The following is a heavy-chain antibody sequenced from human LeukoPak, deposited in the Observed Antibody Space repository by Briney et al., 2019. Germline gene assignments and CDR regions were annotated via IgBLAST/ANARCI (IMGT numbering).Heavy chain of an antibody. J-gene: IGHJ3*02. V-gene: IGHV4-59*01. CDR2: IYYSGST. Sequence: SETLSLTCAVSSGSITGYYWTWIRQPPGKGLEWIGFIYYSGSTNYNPSLKSRVTISVGASKNQFSLKLTSVTAADTAIYYCARAREGSPDAFDIWGQGTVVTVSS. CDR3: ARAREGSPDAFDI. CDR1: SGSITGYY.